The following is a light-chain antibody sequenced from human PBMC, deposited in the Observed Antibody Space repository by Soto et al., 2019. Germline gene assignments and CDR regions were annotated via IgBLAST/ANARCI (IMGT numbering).Light chain of an antibody. J-gene: IGKJ1*01. Sequence: DIQMTQSPSTLSGSVGDRVTITRRASQTISSWLAWYQQKPGKAPKRLIYKASTLKSGVPSRFSGSGSGTDFTLTISSLQPDDFATYYCQHYNSYSEAFGQGTKVELK. V-gene: IGKV1-5*03. CDR1: QTISSW. CDR3: QHYNSYSEA. CDR2: KAS.